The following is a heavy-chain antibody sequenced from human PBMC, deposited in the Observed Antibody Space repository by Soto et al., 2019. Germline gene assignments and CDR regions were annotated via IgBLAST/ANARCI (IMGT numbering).Heavy chain of an antibody. J-gene: IGHJ6*03. V-gene: IGHV3-23*01. Sequence: GGSLRLSCAASGFTFSSYAMSWVRQAPGKGLEWVSAISGSGGSTYYADSVKGRFTISRDNSKNTLYLQMNSLRAEDTAVYYCAKDIRDSSSYYYYYYYMDVWGKGTTVTVSS. D-gene: IGHD6-6*01. CDR1: GFTFSSYA. CDR3: AKDIRDSSSYYYYYYYMDV. CDR2: ISGSGGST.